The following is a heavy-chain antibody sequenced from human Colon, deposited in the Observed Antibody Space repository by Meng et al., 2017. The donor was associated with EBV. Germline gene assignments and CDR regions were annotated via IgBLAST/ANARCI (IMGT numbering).Heavy chain of an antibody. CDR1: GGSMSSGNYD. CDR3: ASFDHIPRRNYFDY. J-gene: IGHJ4*02. V-gene: IGHV4-30-4*01. CDR2: IHHSGSA. D-gene: IGHD2-21*01. Sequence: QGELQEPGQGLLEPAQTLSLPCTVSGGSMSSGNYDWSWIRQPPGKGLEWIGYIHHSGSAYYNPSLKSRVSISVDTSKNQFSLNLNSMTAADTAVYYCASFDHIPRRNYFDYWGQGTLVTVSS.